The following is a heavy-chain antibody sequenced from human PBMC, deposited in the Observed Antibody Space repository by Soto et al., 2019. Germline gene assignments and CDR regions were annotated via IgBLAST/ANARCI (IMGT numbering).Heavy chain of an antibody. CDR1: GYTFTSYG. V-gene: IGHV1-18*01. Sequence: ASVKVSCKASGYTFTSYGISWVRQAPGQGLEWMGWISAYNGNTNYAQKLQGRVTMTTDTSTSTAYMELSSLRSEDTAVYYCARDRYGDVNYYYYGMDVWGQGTTVTVSS. CDR2: ISAYNGNT. J-gene: IGHJ6*02. CDR3: ARDRYGDVNYYYYGMDV. D-gene: IGHD4-17*01.